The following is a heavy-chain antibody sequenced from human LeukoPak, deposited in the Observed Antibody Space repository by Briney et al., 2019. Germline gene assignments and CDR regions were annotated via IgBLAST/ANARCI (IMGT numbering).Heavy chain of an antibody. D-gene: IGHD5-12*01. V-gene: IGHV3-74*01. CDR2: MKGDGSSI. CDR3: ARGGYEAAFDI. J-gene: IGHJ3*02. Sequence: PGGSLRLSCEASGFTFSSYAMHWARQVPGKGPVWVSRMKGDGSSISYADSVKGRFTISRDNAKNTVYLQMNSLRAEDTAVYYCARGGYEAAFDIWGQGTKVTVSS. CDR1: GFTFSSYA.